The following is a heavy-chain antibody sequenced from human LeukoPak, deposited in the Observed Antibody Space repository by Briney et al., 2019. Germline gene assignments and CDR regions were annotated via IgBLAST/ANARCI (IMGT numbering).Heavy chain of an antibody. V-gene: IGHV3-21*01. D-gene: IGHD2-21*02. J-gene: IGHJ4*02. CDR2: ISSSSSYI. Sequence: PGGSLRLSCAASGFTFSGYVMTWVRQAPGKGLECVSSISSSSSYIYYADSVKGRFTISRDNAKNSLYLQMNSLRAEDTAVYYCARADLAYCGGDCYSSRIARDYWGQGTLVTVSS. CDR3: ARADLAYCGGDCYSSRIARDY. CDR1: GFTFSGYV.